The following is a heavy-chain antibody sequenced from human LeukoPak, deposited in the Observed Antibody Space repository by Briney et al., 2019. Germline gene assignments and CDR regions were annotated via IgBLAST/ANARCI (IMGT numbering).Heavy chain of an antibody. V-gene: IGHV4-34*01. CDR2: INHSGST. CDR1: GGSFSGYY. J-gene: IGHJ3*02. D-gene: IGHD2-21*02. Sequence: SETLSLTCAVYGGSFSGYYWSWIRQPPGKGLEWIGEINHSGSTNYNPSLKSRVTISVDTSKSHFSLRLNSVTAADTAVYYCARHGDVFDAFDIWGQGTMVTVSS. CDR3: ARHGDVFDAFDI.